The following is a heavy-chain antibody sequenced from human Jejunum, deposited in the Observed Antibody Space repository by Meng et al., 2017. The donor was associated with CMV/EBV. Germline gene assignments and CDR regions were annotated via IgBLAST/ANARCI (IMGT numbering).Heavy chain of an antibody. D-gene: IGHD4-11*01. CDR1: GFPFRHYP. CDR2: ISGDGNKR. V-gene: IGHV3-30-3*01. J-gene: IGHJ4*02. Sequence: SGFPFRHYPMHWVRQAPSKGLEWLAVISGDGNKRFHADSVMDRFTISRDNSKNTLSLQMDGLRGEDTGVYYCAREDDYRNYFDHWGRGTQVTVSS. CDR3: AREDDYRNYFDH.